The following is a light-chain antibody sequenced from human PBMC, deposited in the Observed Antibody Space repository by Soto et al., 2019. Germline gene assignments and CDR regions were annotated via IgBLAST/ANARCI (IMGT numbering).Light chain of an antibody. CDR2: GAL. CDR1: HSVDTSN. J-gene: IGKJ1*01. V-gene: IGKV3-20*01. Sequence: EVELTQSPATLSLSPGQRATLSCRASHSVDTSNVAWYQQRPGQAPRVLIYGALNRAAGIPDRFSGSGSGTDFTLTISSLEPEDSAVYHCQQYGSSWWAFGHGTKVDI. CDR3: QQYGSSWWA.